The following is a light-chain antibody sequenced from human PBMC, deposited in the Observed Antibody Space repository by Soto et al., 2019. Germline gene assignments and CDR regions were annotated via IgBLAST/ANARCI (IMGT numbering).Light chain of an antibody. J-gene: IGKJ1*01. V-gene: IGKV1-39*01. CDR3: QQTDTIPRT. Sequence: DIQMTQSPSSLSPSVGDRVTITCRASQSIGSRLNWYQQKPGSAPKLLIFGASTLESGVPSRFSGSGSGTDFTLTVSSLQVEDFATYYCQQTDTIPRTFGQGTRWIS. CDR2: GAS. CDR1: QSIGSR.